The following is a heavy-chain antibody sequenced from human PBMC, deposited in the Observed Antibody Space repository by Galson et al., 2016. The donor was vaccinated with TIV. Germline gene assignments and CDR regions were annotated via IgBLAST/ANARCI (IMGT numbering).Heavy chain of an antibody. CDR1: RFIFSNYA. Sequence: SLRLSCAAPRFIFSNYAMNWVRQAPGKGLEWVSGISGSGDNTYYADSVKGRFTISRDNSKNAVYLQMNSLRAEDTAVYYCAKEETGDAYDIWGQGTMVTVS. CDR2: ISGSGDNT. J-gene: IGHJ3*02. D-gene: IGHD7-27*01. V-gene: IGHV3-23*01. CDR3: AKEETGDAYDI.